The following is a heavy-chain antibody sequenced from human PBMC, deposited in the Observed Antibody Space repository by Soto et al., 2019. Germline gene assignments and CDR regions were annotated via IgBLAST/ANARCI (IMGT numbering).Heavy chain of an antibody. CDR3: AHRIGDSSGYYFAFDI. CDR1: GFSLSTSGVG. Sequence: SGPTLVKPTQTLTLTCTFSGFSLSTSGVGVGWIRQPPGKALEWLALIYWSDDTRYSPSLKSRLTITKDTSKNQVVLTMTNMDPVDTATYYCAHRIGDSSGYYFAFDIWGQGTMVTVSS. V-gene: IGHV2-5*01. D-gene: IGHD3-22*01. J-gene: IGHJ3*02. CDR2: IYWSDDT.